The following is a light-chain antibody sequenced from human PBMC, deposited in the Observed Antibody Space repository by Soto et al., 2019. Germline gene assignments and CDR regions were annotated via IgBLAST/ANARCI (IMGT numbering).Light chain of an antibody. Sequence: DIQMTQSPSTLSASIGDRVTITCRASQSITTFLAWYQQKPGKAPQILIYDASKLEPGVPSRLSGGGSGTEFTLTISSLQPDDFATYYFQQYITYPLTFGGGTRVEIK. CDR3: QQYITYPLT. CDR1: QSITTF. CDR2: DAS. J-gene: IGKJ4*01. V-gene: IGKV1-5*01.